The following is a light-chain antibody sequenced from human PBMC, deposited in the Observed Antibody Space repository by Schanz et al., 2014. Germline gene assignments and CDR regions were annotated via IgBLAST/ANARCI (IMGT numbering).Light chain of an antibody. V-gene: IGKV1-17*01. CDR1: QSVSTH. Sequence: DIQMTQSPSSLSASVGDRVTITCRASQSVSTHLSWYQQKPGKAPTLLIYSASSLETGAPSRFSGGGSGTEFTLTISGLQPDDFATYYCQQYNSYSITFGQGTRLDIK. CDR3: QQYNSYSIT. CDR2: SAS. J-gene: IGKJ5*01.